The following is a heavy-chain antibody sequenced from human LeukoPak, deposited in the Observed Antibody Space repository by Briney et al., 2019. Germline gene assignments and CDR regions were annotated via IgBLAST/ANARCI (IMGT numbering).Heavy chain of an antibody. CDR1: GGSFSGYY. J-gene: IGHJ4*02. CDR3: AREGGNYYGSGRDPHFDY. CDR2: INHSGST. Sequence: PSETLSLTCAVYGGSFSGYYWSWIRQPPGEGLEWIGEINHSGSTNYNPSLKSRVTISVDTSKNQFSLKLSSVTAADTAVYYCAREGGNYYGSGRDPHFDYWGQGTLVTVSS. D-gene: IGHD3-10*01. V-gene: IGHV4-34*01.